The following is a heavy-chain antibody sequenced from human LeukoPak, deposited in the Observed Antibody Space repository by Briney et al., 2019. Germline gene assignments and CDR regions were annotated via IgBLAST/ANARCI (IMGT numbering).Heavy chain of an antibody. CDR1: GGTFSSYA. Sequence: ASVKVSCKASGGTFSSYAISWVRQAPGQGLEWMGGIIPIFGTANYAQKFQGRVTITADESTSTAYMELSSLRSEDTAVYYCAREGDEWLFPDYWGQGTLVTVSS. D-gene: IGHD3-3*01. J-gene: IGHJ4*02. V-gene: IGHV1-69*13. CDR2: IIPIFGTA. CDR3: AREGDEWLFPDY.